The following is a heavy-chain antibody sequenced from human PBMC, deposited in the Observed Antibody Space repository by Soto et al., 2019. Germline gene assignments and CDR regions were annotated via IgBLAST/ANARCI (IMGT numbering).Heavy chain of an antibody. Sequence: EVQLVESGGGLVQPGRSLRLSCAASGFTFDDYAMHWVRQAPGKGLEWVSGITWNGGTIGYADSVKGRFTIARDNAKNARKLQLICRRAEDTDLYSCVTGIVYGSESHFDLWGQGTLVTVSS. CDR1: GFTFDDYA. J-gene: IGHJ1*01. CDR2: ITWNGGTI. CDR3: VTGIVYGSESHFDL. V-gene: IGHV3-9*01. D-gene: IGHD3-10*01.